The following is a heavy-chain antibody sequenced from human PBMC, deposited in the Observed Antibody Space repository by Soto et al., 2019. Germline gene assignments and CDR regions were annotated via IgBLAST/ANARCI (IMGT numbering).Heavy chain of an antibody. CDR3: AKDLSSSWYPQY. Sequence: DVQLLESGGGLVQPGGSLRLSCAASGFTFSSYAMTWVRRAPGKGLEWVSAISGSGNTTYYADSVKGRFTISRDSSKNTLYLQMNSLRAEDTAVYFCAKDLSSSWYPQYWGQGTLVTVSS. J-gene: IGHJ4*02. CDR1: GFTFSSYA. D-gene: IGHD6-13*01. V-gene: IGHV3-23*01. CDR2: ISGSGNTT.